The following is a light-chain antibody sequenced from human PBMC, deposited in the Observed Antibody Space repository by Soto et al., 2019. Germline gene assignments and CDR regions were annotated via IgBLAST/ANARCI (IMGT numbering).Light chain of an antibody. CDR1: QSVLYSSTNKNY. J-gene: IGKJ4*01. CDR2: WAS. CDR3: QQYYSTPLT. Sequence: DIVMTQSPDSLAVSLGERATINCKSSQSVLYSSTNKNYLSWYQQKPGQTPKLLIYWASTRESGVPDRFSGSGSGTHFTLTISSLQAEEVAVYYCQQYYSTPLTFGGGTKVEIK. V-gene: IGKV4-1*01.